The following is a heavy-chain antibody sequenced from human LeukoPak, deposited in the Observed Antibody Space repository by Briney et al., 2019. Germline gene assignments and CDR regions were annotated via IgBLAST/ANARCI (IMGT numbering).Heavy chain of an antibody. Sequence: SETLSLTCAVYGGSFSGYYWSWIRQPPGKGLEWIGEINHSGSTNYNPSLKSRVTISVDTSKNQFSLKLSSVTAADTAVYYCARTQRIAAAGNGGDYWGQGTLVTVSS. CDR2: INHSGST. V-gene: IGHV4-34*01. CDR1: GGSFSGYY. CDR3: ARTQRIAAAGNGGDY. J-gene: IGHJ4*02. D-gene: IGHD6-13*01.